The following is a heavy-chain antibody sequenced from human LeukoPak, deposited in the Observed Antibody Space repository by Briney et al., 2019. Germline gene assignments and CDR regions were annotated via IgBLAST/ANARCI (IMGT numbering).Heavy chain of an antibody. CDR1: GITFNRHA. CDR3: TKAVGGGRDAYDI. CDR2: VFDSGTPS. Sequence: GGSLRPSCVASGITFNRHAMNWVRQAPGKGLEWVSSVFDSGTPSYYADAVKGRFTISRHNSRNTFYLEMENLRVEDSATYYCTKAVGGGRDAYDIWGQGTRVIVSS. D-gene: IGHD3-16*01. J-gene: IGHJ3*02. V-gene: IGHV3-23*05.